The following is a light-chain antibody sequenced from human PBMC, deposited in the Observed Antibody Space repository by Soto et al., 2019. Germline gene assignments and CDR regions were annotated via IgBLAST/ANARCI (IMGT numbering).Light chain of an antibody. CDR2: AAS. CDR1: QSITSY. Sequence: DIQMTQSPSSLSASVGDRVTITCRASQSITSYINWYQHKPGMAPKLLIYAASKMQIGVPSRFSASGLGTDFTLTIGGRQAEDSAVYYCHQSYNIPYTFGQGTKVEI. CDR3: HQSYNIPYT. V-gene: IGKV1-39*01. J-gene: IGKJ2*01.